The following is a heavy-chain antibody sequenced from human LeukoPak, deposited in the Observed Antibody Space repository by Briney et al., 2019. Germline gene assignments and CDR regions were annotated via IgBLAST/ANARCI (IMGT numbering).Heavy chain of an antibody. CDR2: ISSSSSYI. D-gene: IGHD6-13*01. V-gene: IGHV3-21*01. J-gene: IGHJ5*02. Sequence: GGSLRLSCAASGFTFSSYGMNWLRQAPGKGLEGVSFISSSSSYIYYADSVKGRFTVSRDNAKNSLFLKMNNMGVDDMAVYECGRGGYTSSWYWVAWGQGTQVTVSS. CDR1: GFTFSSYG. CDR3: GRGGYTSSWYWVA.